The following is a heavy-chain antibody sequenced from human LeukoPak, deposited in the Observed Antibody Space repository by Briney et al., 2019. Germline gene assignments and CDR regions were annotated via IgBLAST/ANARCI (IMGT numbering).Heavy chain of an antibody. J-gene: IGHJ5*02. CDR3: ARGGPSSSSWYWFDP. Sequence: SETLSLTCTVSDGSISSYYWSWIRQPPGKGLEWIGYIYYSGSTNYNPSLKSRVTISVDTSKNQFSLKLSSVTAADTAVYYCARGGPSSSSWYWFDPWGQGTLVTVSS. D-gene: IGHD6-13*01. V-gene: IGHV4-59*01. CDR1: DGSISSYY. CDR2: IYYSGST.